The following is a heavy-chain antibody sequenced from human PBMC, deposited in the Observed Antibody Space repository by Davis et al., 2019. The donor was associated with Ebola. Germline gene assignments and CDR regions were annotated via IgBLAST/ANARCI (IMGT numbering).Heavy chain of an antibody. CDR2: INHSGGT. CDR3: ARDNSYGSGWFDP. J-gene: IGHJ5*02. Sequence: MPSETLSLTCAVYGGSFSGYYWSWIRQPPGKGLEWIGEINHSGGTNYNPSLKSRVTISVDTSKNQFSLQLNSVTPEDTAVYYCARDNSYGSGWFDPWGQGTLVTVSS. CDR1: GGSFSGYY. D-gene: IGHD5-18*01. V-gene: IGHV4-34*01.